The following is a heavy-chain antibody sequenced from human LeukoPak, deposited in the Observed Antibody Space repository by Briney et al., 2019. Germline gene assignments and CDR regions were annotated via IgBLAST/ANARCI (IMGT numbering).Heavy chain of an antibody. D-gene: IGHD3-10*01. Sequence: ASVKVSCKASGYTFTGYYMHWVRQAPGQGLEWMGWINPNSGGTNYAQKFQGRVTMTRDTSISTAYMELSRLRSDDTAVYYCARFVLLWFGDPKSGAFDIWGQGTMVTVSS. CDR3: ARFVLLWFGDPKSGAFDI. V-gene: IGHV1-2*02. J-gene: IGHJ3*02. CDR2: INPNSGGT. CDR1: GYTFTGYY.